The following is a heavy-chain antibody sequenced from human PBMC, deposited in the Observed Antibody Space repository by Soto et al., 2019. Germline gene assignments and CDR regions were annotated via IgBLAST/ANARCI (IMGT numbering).Heavy chain of an antibody. J-gene: IGHJ4*02. CDR1: GFSFGSYA. CDR3: ARWSYLDY. Sequence: GGSLRLSCAASGFSFGSYALSWVRQAPGKGLESVSTISGSDGKTFYADAVKGRFSISRDTSQNTLYLQMNSLRADDTAIYYCARWSYLDYWGQGTRVTVSS. V-gene: IGHV3-23*01. CDR2: ISGSDGKT. D-gene: IGHD3-3*01.